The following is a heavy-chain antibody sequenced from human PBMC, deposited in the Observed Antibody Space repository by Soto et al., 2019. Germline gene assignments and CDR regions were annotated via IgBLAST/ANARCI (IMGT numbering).Heavy chain of an antibody. V-gene: IGHV4-61*01. J-gene: IGHJ4*02. Sequence: QVQLQESGPGLVKPSETLSLTCTVSGGSVSSGSYYWSWIRQPPGKGLEWIGYIYYSGSTNYNPSLKSRVTLSVDTSKNQFSLKLSSVTAADTAVYYCARETVRGRETRFDYWGQGTLVTVSS. CDR3: ARETVRGRETRFDY. CDR1: GGSVSSGSYY. CDR2: IYYSGST. D-gene: IGHD3-16*01.